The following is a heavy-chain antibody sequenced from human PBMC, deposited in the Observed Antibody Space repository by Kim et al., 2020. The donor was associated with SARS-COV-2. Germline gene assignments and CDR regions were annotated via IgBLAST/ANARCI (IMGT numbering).Heavy chain of an antibody. V-gene: IGHV3-48*02. J-gene: IGHJ2*01. CDR2: ISSSSSTI. D-gene: IGHD3-10*01. CDR1: GFTFSSYS. CDR3: ARSFEPVTPRFGLLWESKRGWYFDL. Sequence: GGSLRLSCAASGFTFSSYSMNWVRQAPGKGLEWVSYISSSSSTIYYADSVKGRFTISRDNAKNSLYLQMNSLRDEDTAVYYCARSFEPVTPRFGLLWESKRGWYFDLWGRGTLVTVSS.